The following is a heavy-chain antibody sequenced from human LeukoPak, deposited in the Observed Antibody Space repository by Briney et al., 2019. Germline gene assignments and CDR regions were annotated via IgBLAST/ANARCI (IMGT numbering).Heavy chain of an antibody. Sequence: GGSLRLSCAASGFTFSSYAMHWVRQAPGKGLEYVSAISSNGGSTYYANSVKGRFTISRDNSKNTLYLQMGSLRAEDMAVYYCARVLTYCSGGSCYSGYMAVWGKGTTVTISS. CDR2: ISSNGGST. J-gene: IGHJ6*03. D-gene: IGHD2-15*01. CDR1: GFTFSSYA. CDR3: ARVLTYCSGGSCYSGYMAV. V-gene: IGHV3-64*01.